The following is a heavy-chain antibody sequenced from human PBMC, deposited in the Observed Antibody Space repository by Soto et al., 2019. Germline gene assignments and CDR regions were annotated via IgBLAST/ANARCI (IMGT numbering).Heavy chain of an antibody. V-gene: IGHV3-23*01. CDR1: GFTFSSYA. D-gene: IGHD3-22*01. Sequence: PGGSLRLSCAASGFTFSSYAMRWVRQAPGKGLEWVSAISGSGGSTYYADSVKGRFTISRDNAKNTLYLQMNSLRAEDTAVYYCAKDGSSGYYGYWGQGTLVTVSS. CDR3: AKDGSSGYYGY. J-gene: IGHJ4*02. CDR2: ISGSGGST.